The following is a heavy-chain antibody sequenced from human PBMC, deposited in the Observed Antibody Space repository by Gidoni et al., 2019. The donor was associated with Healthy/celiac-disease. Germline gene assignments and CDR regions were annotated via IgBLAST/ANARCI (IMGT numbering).Heavy chain of an antibody. J-gene: IGHJ6*02. D-gene: IGHD2-2*02. CDR1: GGSVTSGRYY. Sequence: QVQLQESGPGLVKPSETLSLTCTVSGGSVTSGRYYWSWIRQPPGKGLEWMGYIYYSGSTNPNPSHKSRVTISVDTSKNQFSLKLSSVTAADTAVYYCARDCSSTSCYTLGGDYYYYGMDVWGQGTTVTVSS. CDR2: IYYSGST. CDR3: ARDCSSTSCYTLGGDYYYYGMDV. V-gene: IGHV4-61*01.